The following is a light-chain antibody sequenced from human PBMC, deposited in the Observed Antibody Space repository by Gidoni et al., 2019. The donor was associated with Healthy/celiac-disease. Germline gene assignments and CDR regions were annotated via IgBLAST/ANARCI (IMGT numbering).Light chain of an antibody. J-gene: IGKJ2*01. CDR2: GAS. Sequence: ELVFTHSPGTLSLSPGERATLSCRASQSVSSSYLAWYQQKPGQAPRLLIYGASSRATGIPDRFSGSGSGPDFTLTISRLEPEDFAVYYCQQYGSSPPYTFGQGTKLEIK. CDR3: QQYGSSPPYT. CDR1: QSVSSSY. V-gene: IGKV3-20*01.